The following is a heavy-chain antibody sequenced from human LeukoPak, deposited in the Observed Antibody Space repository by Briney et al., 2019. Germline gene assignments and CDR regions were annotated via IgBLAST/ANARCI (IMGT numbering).Heavy chain of an antibody. Sequence: GGSLRLSCAASGFTFSSYSMNWVRQAPGKGLEWVSSISSSSSYIYYADSMKGRFTISRDNAKNSLYLQMNSLRAEDTAVYYCARYNDIAVAGMRSYYYYGMDVWGQGTTVTVSS. CDR3: ARYNDIAVAGMRSYYYYGMDV. CDR2: ISSSSSYI. J-gene: IGHJ6*02. CDR1: GFTFSSYS. D-gene: IGHD6-19*01. V-gene: IGHV3-21*01.